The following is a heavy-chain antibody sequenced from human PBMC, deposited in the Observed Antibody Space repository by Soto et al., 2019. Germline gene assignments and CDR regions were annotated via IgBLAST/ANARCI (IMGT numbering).Heavy chain of an antibody. CDR1: GGSISSYY. V-gene: IGHV4-59*01. D-gene: IGHD6-13*01. CDR3: ARGTAAAGDLDY. Sequence: PSETLSLTCTVSGGSISSYYWSWIRQPPGKGLEWIGYIYYSGSTNYNPSLKSRVTISVDTSKNQFSLKLSSVTAADTAVYYCARGTAAAGDLDYWGQGTLVTVSS. J-gene: IGHJ4*02. CDR2: IYYSGST.